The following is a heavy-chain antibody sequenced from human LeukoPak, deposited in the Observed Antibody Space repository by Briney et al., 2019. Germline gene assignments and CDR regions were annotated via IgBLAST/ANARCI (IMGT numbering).Heavy chain of an antibody. CDR1: GYTFSGYS. CDR3: ARDASNWSAFDS. Sequence: ASVKVSCKASGYTFSGYSMHWVRQAPGQGLEWMGRINPNSGVTYYAQKFQGRVTMTSDTSISTAYMELSSLTSDDTATYYCARDASNWSAFDSWGQGTLVIVSS. V-gene: IGHV1-2*06. CDR2: INPNSGVT. J-gene: IGHJ5*01. D-gene: IGHD1-20*01.